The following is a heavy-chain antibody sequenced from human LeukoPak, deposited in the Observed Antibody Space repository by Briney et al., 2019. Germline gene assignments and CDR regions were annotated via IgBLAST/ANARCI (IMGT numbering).Heavy chain of an antibody. CDR2: INPNSGGT. D-gene: IGHD3-10*01. J-gene: IGHJ4*02. CDR3: ARFYYGNYYFDY. Sequence: ASVKVSCKASGYTFTGYYMHWVGQAPGQGLEWMGWINPNSGGTNYAQKFQGRVTMTRDTSISTAYMELSRLRSDDTAVYYCARFYYGNYYFDYWGQGTLVTVSS. CDR1: GYTFTGYY. V-gene: IGHV1-2*02.